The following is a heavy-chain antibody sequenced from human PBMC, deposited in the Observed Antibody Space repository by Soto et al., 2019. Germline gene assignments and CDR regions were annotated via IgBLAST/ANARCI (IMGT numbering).Heavy chain of an antibody. CDR1: GFSFSTYS. CDR3: ATMNGYFEY. CDR2: ITATGDRT. V-gene: IGHV3-23*01. D-gene: IGHD3-22*01. Sequence: LRLSCADSGFSFSTYSMSWVRQTPGKGLEWVSTITATGDRTYYADFVAGRFTISRDNSKKTHYLQMTSLRAEDTAIYYCATMNGYFEYWGQGTPVTVSS. J-gene: IGHJ4*02.